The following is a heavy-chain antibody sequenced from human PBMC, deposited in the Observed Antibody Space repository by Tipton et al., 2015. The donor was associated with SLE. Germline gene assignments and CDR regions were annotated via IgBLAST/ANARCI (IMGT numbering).Heavy chain of an antibody. V-gene: IGHV4-39*07. CDR2: VYFSGIT. CDR1: GASVSSSNSN. CDR3: ARHGYDIWSGYDY. Sequence: TLSLTCTVSGASVSSSNSNWGWIRQPPGKRLEWIGSVYFSGITFYSPSLQSRVTISVDRSKSQFSLKLTSVTVADTAVYYCARHGYDIWSGYDYWGQGTLVTVSS. J-gene: IGHJ4*02. D-gene: IGHD3-3*01.